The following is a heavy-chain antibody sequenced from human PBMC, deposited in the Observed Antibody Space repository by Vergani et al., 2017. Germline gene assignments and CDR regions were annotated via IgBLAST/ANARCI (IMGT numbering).Heavy chain of an antibody. CDR2: INHSGST. J-gene: IGHJ6*02. V-gene: IGHV4-34*01. Sequence: QVQLQQWGAGLLKPSETLSLTCAVYGGSFRGYYWSWSRQPPGKGLEWIGEINHSGSTNYNPSLKSRVTISLDTTKNQFSLKLNSVTAADTAVYYCVRAPHRYSMDVWGQGTTVTVSS. CDR1: GGSFRGYY. CDR3: VRAPHRYSMDV.